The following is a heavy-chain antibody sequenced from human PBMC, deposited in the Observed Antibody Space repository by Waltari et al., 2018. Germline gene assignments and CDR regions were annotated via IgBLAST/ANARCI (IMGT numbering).Heavy chain of an antibody. D-gene: IGHD3-3*01. V-gene: IGHV1-8*02. Sequence: QMQLVQSGAEVKKPGASVKVSCTASGYPFSAYDINWVRQATGHGLEWMGWINPKSGNTVSAQNFQDRVTITRDPSTSTVYMELSSLRSDDAAVYYCARVHYDFWSGYYIWGQGTLVTVPS. CDR1: GYPFSAYD. J-gene: IGHJ4*02. CDR3: ARVHYDFWSGYYI. CDR2: INPKSGNT.